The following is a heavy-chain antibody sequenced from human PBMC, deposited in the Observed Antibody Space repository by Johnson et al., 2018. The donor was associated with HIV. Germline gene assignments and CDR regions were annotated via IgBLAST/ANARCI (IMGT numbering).Heavy chain of an antibody. CDR2: INWNGGST. Sequence: MLLVESGGGVVRPGGSLRLSCAASGFTFDDYGMSWVRQAPGKGLEWVSGINWNGGSTGYADSVKGRFTISRDNAKNSLYLQMNSLRAEYTALYYCARGIMITFGGVIPNDAFDIWGQGTMVTVSS. V-gene: IGHV3-20*04. CDR1: GFTFDDYG. D-gene: IGHD3-16*02. CDR3: ARGIMITFGGVIPNDAFDI. J-gene: IGHJ3*02.